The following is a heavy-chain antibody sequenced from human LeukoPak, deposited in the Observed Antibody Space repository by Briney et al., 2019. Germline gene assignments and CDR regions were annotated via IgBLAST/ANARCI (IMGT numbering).Heavy chain of an antibody. D-gene: IGHD3-22*01. CDR3: GSEYYDSSGYYHQRPGAHWFDP. J-gene: IGHJ5*02. Sequence: GGSLRLSCAASGFTFSSYSMNWVSQAPGEGLEWVAYISSRSTIYYADSVKGRFTISRDNAKNLLYLQMNSLRAEDRAVFFCGSEYYDSSGYYHQRPGAHWFDPWGQGPLVTLPS. V-gene: IGHV3-48*04. CDR2: ISSRSTI. CDR1: GFTFSSYS.